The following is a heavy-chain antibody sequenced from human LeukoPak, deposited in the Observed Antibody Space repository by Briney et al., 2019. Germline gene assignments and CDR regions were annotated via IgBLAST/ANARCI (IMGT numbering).Heavy chain of an antibody. CDR3: ARGAGRIKATSGVVPYWFDP. Sequence: KPSQTLSLTCTVSGGSIGSGSYYWSWIRQPAGKGLEWIGRIYTSGSTNYNPSLKSRVTISVDTSKNQFSLKLSSVTAADTAVYYCARGAGRIKATSGVVPYWFDPWGQGTLVTVSS. CDR1: GGSIGSGSYY. D-gene: IGHD1-26*01. CDR2: IYTSGST. J-gene: IGHJ5*02. V-gene: IGHV4-61*02.